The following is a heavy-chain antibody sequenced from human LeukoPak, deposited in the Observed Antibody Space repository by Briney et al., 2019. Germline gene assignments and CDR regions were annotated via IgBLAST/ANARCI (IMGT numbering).Heavy chain of an antibody. J-gene: IGHJ4*02. D-gene: IGHD6-13*01. CDR3: AKIIAAAGLAFDY. Sequence: GGSLRLSCAASGFTFSSYAMSWVRQAPGKGLEWVSTISGSGGSTYYADSVKGRFTISRDNSKNTLYLQMNSLRAEDTAVYYCAKIIAAAGLAFDYWGQGTLVTVSS. CDR2: ISGSGGST. V-gene: IGHV3-23*01. CDR1: GFTFSSYA.